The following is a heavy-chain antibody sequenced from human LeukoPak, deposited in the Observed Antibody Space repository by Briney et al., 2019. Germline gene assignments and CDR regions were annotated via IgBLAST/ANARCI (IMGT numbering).Heavy chain of an antibody. CDR1: GGSISSSSYY. D-gene: IGHD2-8*01. Sequence: SETLSLTCTVSGGSISSSSYYWGWIRQPPGKGLEWIGSIYYSGGTYYNPSLKSRVTISVDTSKNQFSLKLSSVTAADTAVYYCARHGVMVYAIGAFDIWGQGTMVTVSS. CDR3: ARHGVMVYAIGAFDI. V-gene: IGHV4-39*01. CDR2: IYYSGGT. J-gene: IGHJ3*02.